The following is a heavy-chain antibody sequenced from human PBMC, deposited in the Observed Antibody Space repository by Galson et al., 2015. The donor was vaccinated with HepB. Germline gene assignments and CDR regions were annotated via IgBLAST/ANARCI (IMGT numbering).Heavy chain of an antibody. Sequence: QSGAEVKKPGESLRISCKGSGYSFSTFWIGWVRQKPGKGLEWMGIIYPGDSDTRYSPSFQGQVTISADKSINTAYLQWSSLKASDTAFYYCVRLDGKPVAGYFDIWGLGTLVTVSS. CDR1: GYSFSTFW. CDR3: VRLDGKPVAGYFDI. J-gene: IGHJ4*02. D-gene: IGHD6-19*01. V-gene: IGHV5-51*01. CDR2: IYPGDSDT.